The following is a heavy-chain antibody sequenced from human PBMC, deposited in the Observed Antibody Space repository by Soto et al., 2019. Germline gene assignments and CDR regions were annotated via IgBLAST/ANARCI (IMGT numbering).Heavy chain of an antibody. CDR1: GFTFSNAW. CDR3: TTDWTIAAAGTEDYYYGMDV. J-gene: IGHJ6*02. Sequence: GGSLRLSCAASGFTFSNAWINWVRQAPGKGLEWVGRVKSKTHGGTTDCAEPVKGRFAISREDSKNTLYLQMNSLKTEDTAVYYCTTDWTIAAAGTEDYYYGMDVWGQGTTVTVSS. D-gene: IGHD6-13*01. CDR2: VKSKTHGGTT. V-gene: IGHV3-15*07.